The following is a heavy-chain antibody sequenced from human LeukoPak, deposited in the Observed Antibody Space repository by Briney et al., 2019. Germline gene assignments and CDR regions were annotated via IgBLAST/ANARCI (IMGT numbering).Heavy chain of an antibody. CDR1: GFTFSSYG. D-gene: IGHD2-2*01. V-gene: IGHV3-30*19. Sequence: GGSLRPSCAAPGFTFSSYGMHWVRQAPGKGLEWVAVISYDGSNKYYADSVRGRFTLSRDNSKDTLYLQMDSLRAEDTAVYSCARGYCSSTACPPCDYWGQGTLVTVSS. J-gene: IGHJ4*02. CDR3: ARGYCSSTACPPCDY. CDR2: ISYDGSNK.